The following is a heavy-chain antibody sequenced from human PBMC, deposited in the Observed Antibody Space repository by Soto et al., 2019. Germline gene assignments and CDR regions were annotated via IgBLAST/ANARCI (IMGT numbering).Heavy chain of an antibody. CDR3: ARGKGGCYYGSGSYEDY. Sequence: QVQLVESGGGVVQPGRSLRLCCAASGFTFSSYGMHWVRQAPGKGLEWVAVIWYDGSNKYYADCVKGRFTISRENSKNTLYLQMNSLRAEDTAVYYCARGKGGCYYGSGSYEDYWCQGTLVTVSS. CDR1: GFTFSSYG. CDR2: IWYDGSNK. J-gene: IGHJ4*02. D-gene: IGHD3-10*01. V-gene: IGHV3-33*01.